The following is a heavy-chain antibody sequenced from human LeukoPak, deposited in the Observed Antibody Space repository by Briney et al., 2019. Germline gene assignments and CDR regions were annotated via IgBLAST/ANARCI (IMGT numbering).Heavy chain of an antibody. CDR2: IILIFGTA. CDR3: ARDARHRYCSSTSCYRGWLDP. CDR1: RGTFSSYA. Sequence: TVKVSCKASRGTFSSYAISWVRQAPGQGLEWMGGIILIFGTANYAQKFQGRVTITADESTSTAYMELSSLRSEDTAVYYCARDARHRYCSSTSCYRGWLDPWGQGTLVTVSS. J-gene: IGHJ5*02. D-gene: IGHD2-2*01. V-gene: IGHV1-69*13.